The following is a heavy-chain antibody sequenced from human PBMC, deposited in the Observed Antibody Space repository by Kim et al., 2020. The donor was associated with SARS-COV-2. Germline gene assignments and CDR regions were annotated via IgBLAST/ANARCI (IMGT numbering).Heavy chain of an antibody. CDR3: ARHFGSGGSEFHH. D-gene: IGHD2-15*01. V-gene: IGHV3-53*01. J-gene: IGHJ1*01. Sequence: YYTDSVKCRFTISRDNSNNTLHLQLNNLRVEDTAVYYCARHFGSGGSEFHHWGQGTLVTVSS.